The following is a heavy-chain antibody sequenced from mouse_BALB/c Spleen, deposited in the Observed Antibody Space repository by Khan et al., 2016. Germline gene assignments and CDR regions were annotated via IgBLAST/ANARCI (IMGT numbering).Heavy chain of an antibody. J-gene: IGHJ4*01. V-gene: IGHV1-7*01. CDR1: GYTFTRFW. CDR3: ARWGYGNYLYQAMDY. D-gene: IGHD2-10*02. Sequence: VQLQESGAELAKPGASVKMSCKASGYTFTRFWMHWVKQRPGQGLEWIGYINPGSNYTDYNQNFKDKATLTADKSSSTAYMLLSSLTSEDSAVYFCARWGYGNYLYQAMDYWGQGISVTFSS. CDR2: INPGSNYT.